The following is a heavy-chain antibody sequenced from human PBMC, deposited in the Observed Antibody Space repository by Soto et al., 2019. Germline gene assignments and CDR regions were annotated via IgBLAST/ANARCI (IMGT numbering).Heavy chain of an antibody. D-gene: IGHD3-16*01. Sequence: EVRLVESGGGLVQPGRSLRLSCAASGFIFDDYAMHWVRQASGKGLEWVSGISWNSGKIVYVDSVKGRFTISRDNAKNSLHLQMNSLRVEDTAWYYCAKEGGTWGQGTLVTVSS. CDR2: ISWNSGKI. V-gene: IGHV3-9*01. CDR1: GFIFDDYA. CDR3: AKEGGT. J-gene: IGHJ5*02.